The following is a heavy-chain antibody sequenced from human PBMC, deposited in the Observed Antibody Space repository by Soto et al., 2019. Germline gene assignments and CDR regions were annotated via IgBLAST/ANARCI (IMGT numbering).Heavy chain of an antibody. CDR1: GFTFSSYW. CDR3: ARGTLTSIDMVDY. V-gene: IGHV3-74*01. D-gene: IGHD2-21*01. J-gene: IGHJ4*02. CDR2: IKTDGTIT. Sequence: EVQLVESGGALVQPGGSLRLSCAASGFTFSSYWMHWVRQGPGKGLVWVSRIKTDGTITNYADSVRGRFTVSRDNAKNTLYLQINSLTVEDTAVYYCARGTLTSIDMVDYWGQGTLVTVSS.